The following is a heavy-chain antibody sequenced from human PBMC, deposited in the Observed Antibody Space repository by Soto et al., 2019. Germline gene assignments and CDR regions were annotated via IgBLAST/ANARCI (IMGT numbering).Heavy chain of an antibody. CDR3: ARCSSSWYAFDI. D-gene: IGHD6-13*01. V-gene: IGHV4-4*09. Sequence: SETLSLTCTVSGGSISSYFWSWIRQPPGKGLEWIGEIYKSGSTDYNPSLKSRFTISADTSKNQFSLRLSSVTAADTAVYYCARCSSSWYAFDIWGQGTMVTVSS. J-gene: IGHJ3*02. CDR1: GGSISSYF. CDR2: IYKSGST.